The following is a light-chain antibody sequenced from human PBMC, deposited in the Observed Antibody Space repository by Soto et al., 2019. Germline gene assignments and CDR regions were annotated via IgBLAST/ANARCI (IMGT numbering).Light chain of an antibody. V-gene: IGLV2-8*01. CDR1: SSDVGGYNS. Sequence: QSVLTQPPSASGSPGQSVTISCTGTSSDVGGYNSVSWYQQHPGKAPKLMIYGVSTRPSGVPDRFSGSKSGNTASLTVSGLQAEYEADYYCSAYAGRNNAVVFGGGTKLTVL. J-gene: IGLJ2*01. CDR2: GVS. CDR3: SAYAGRNNAVV.